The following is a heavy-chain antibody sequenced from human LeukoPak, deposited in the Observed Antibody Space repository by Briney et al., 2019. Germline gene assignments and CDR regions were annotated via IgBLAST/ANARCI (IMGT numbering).Heavy chain of an antibody. CDR3: AREDYGGNSEYFQH. CDR2: INHSGST. J-gene: IGHJ1*01. D-gene: IGHD4-23*01. Sequence: SETLSLTCAVYGGSLSGYYWSWIRQPPGKGLEWIGEINHSGSTNYNPSLKSRVTISVDTSKNQFSLKLSSVTVADTAVYYCAREDYGGNSEYFQHWGQGTLVTVSS. CDR1: GGSLSGYY. V-gene: IGHV4-34*01.